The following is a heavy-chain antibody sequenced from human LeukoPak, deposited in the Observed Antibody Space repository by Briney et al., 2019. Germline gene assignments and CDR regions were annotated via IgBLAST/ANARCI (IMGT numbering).Heavy chain of an antibody. Sequence: GGSLTLSCTVSGFTVSSNSMSWVRPAPAKGLDWVSFIYSGGNTHYSYSVMGRVTVSKHNSKHPLHLQMKSEKPEATAVYYCARRAGEYSHPYDYWGQGTLVTVSS. V-gene: IGHV3-53*01. CDR2: IYSGGNT. CDR3: ARRAGEYSHPYDY. CDR1: GFTVSSNS. D-gene: IGHD4-17*01. J-gene: IGHJ4*02.